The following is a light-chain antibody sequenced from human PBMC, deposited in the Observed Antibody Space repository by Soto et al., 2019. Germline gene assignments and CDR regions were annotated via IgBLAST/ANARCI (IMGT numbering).Light chain of an antibody. J-gene: IGLJ1*01. V-gene: IGLV2-14*01. CDR3: SSYTATRTYV. CDR2: GVT. CDR1: SSDVGGYNY. Sequence: QSALTQPASVSGSPGQSVTISCTGTSSDVGGYNYVSWYQQLPGEAPKLIIYGVTDRPSGVSNRFSGPKSGNTASLTVSGLQAEDEGDYYCSSYTATRTYVFGTGTKVTVL.